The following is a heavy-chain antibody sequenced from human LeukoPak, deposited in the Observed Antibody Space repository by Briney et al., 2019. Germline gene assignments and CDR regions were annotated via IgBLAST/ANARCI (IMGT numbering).Heavy chain of an antibody. V-gene: IGHV3-48*01. CDR1: GFTFSSYS. CDR2: ISTSSTTT. D-gene: IGHD6-19*01. Sequence: GGSLRLSCAASGFTFSSYSMNWVRQAPGKGLEWVSYISTSSTTTMYADSVKGRFTISRDNAENSLYLQMNSLRAEDTGVYYCARDTESSYNWFDPWARGTLVTVSS. J-gene: IGHJ5*02. CDR3: ARDTESSYNWFDP.